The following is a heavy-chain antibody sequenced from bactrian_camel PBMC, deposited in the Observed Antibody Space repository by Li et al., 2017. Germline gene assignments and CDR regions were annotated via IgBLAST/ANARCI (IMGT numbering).Heavy chain of an antibody. CDR2: SSSGAFSL. Sequence: DVQLVESGGGYVQPGGSLRLSCAASGFTFSSTGMSWVRQVPGKGLEWVSSSSSGAFSLVYADSVKGRFTISRDNAKNTVYLLMNSLEPEDIATYYCAKVLDSGMWYYGYSDWGQGTQVTVS. D-gene: IGHD2*01. CDR3: AKVLDSGMWYYGYSD. CDR1: GFTFSSTG. V-gene: IGHV3S40*01. J-gene: IGHJ4*01.